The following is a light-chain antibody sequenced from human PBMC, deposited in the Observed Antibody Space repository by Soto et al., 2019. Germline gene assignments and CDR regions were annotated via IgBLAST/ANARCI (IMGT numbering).Light chain of an antibody. CDR1: QNIGKY. J-gene: IGKJ3*01. CDR3: QQSFDAPFT. Sequence: DIQMTQSPSSLSASVGDRVTITCRASQNIGKYLNWYQQKVGKAPKALISAASRLQSGVPSRFSGSGSDTDFTLTINRLQPEDFATYFCQQSFDAPFTFGPGTTVDI. V-gene: IGKV1-39*01. CDR2: AAS.